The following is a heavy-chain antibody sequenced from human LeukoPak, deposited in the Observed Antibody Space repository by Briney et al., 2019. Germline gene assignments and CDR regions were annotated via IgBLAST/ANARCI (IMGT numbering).Heavy chain of an antibody. V-gene: IGHV4-39*01. J-gene: IGHJ4*02. CDR2: IYYSGST. Sequence: PSETLSLICTVAGGSISSSSYYWGWIGQPPGKGLEWIGSIYYSGSTYYNPSLKSRVTISVDTSKNQFSLKLSSVTAADTAVYYCARQGSFDCFDYWGQGTLVTVSS. D-gene: IGHD3-9*01. CDR1: GGSISSSSYY. CDR3: ARQGSFDCFDY.